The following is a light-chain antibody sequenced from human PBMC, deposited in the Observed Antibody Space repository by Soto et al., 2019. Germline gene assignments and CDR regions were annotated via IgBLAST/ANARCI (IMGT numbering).Light chain of an antibody. CDR3: QQYNSYSWA. V-gene: IGKV1-5*03. J-gene: IGKJ1*01. CDR1: QSISTW. Sequence: DNQMTQSPSSLSASVGDRVTITCRASQSISTWLAWYQQRAGKAPKLLIYKASNLESGVPSRFSGSGSGTDFTLTISSLQPDDFATYYCQQYNSYSWAFRQGTKVDIK. CDR2: KAS.